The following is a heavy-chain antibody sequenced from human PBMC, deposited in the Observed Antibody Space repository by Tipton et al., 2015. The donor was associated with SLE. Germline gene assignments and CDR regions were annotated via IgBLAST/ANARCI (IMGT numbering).Heavy chain of an antibody. V-gene: IGHV1-69*05. J-gene: IGHJ3*02. CDR1: GYTFTGYY. CDR2: IIPIFGTA. CDR3: ARGGYSSGWRAFDI. D-gene: IGHD6-19*01. Sequence: QLVQSGAEVKKPGASVKVSCKASGYTFTGYYMHWVRQAPGQGLEWMGGIIPIFGTANYAQKFQGRVTITTDESTSTAYMELSSLRSEDTAVYYCARGGYSSGWRAFDIWGQGTMVTVSS.